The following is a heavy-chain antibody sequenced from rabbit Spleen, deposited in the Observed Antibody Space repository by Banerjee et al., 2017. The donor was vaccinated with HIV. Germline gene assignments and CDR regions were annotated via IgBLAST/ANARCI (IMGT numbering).Heavy chain of an antibody. J-gene: IGHJ4*01. CDR2: IDPVFGST. Sequence: QLVESGGGLVQPGGSLKLSCKASGFDISSYGVSWVRQGPGKGLEWIGCIDPVFGSTNCATWVNGRFTVSSHNAQNTLYLQLNSLTVAATATYFCARDLAGYAGFGYISYIDLWGPGTLVTVS. V-gene: IGHV1S7*01. D-gene: IGHD4-2*01. CDR3: ARDLAGYAGFGYISYIDL. CDR1: GFDISSYG.